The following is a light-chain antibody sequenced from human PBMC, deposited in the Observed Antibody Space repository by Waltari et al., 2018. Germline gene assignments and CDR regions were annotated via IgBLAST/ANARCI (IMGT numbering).Light chain of an antibody. Sequence: QSALTQPRSVSGSPGQSGTISCTGTSSDVGGYDYVSWYQHHPGQAPKLMICDVTKRPSGVPDRFSGSKSGNTASLTISGLQAEDEADYYCCSYAGSYTHVVFGGGTKLTVL. CDR2: DVT. CDR3: CSYAGSYTHVV. J-gene: IGLJ2*01. V-gene: IGLV2-11*01. CDR1: SSDVGGYDY.